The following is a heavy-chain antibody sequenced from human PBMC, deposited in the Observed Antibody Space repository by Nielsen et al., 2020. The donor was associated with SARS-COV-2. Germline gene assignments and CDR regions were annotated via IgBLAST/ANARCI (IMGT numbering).Heavy chain of an antibody. CDR1: GFTFSDYY. Sequence: GESLKISCAGSGFTFSDYYMSWIRQAPGKGLEWVAQMSGSSSYIHYADSVKGRYTISKDSAKNSLYLQMNSLRAEDTAVYYCAKRSGYTSGWYGDYWGQGTLVTVSS. J-gene: IGHJ4*02. CDR2: MSGSSSYI. CDR3: AKRSGYTSGWYGDY. V-gene: IGHV3-11*03. D-gene: IGHD6-19*01.